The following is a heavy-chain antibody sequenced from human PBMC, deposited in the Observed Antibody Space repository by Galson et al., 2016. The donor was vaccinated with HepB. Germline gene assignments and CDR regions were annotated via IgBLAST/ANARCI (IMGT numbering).Heavy chain of an antibody. CDR1: GGSISTDNW. Sequence: ETLSLTCAVSGGSISTDNWWSWVRQPPGAGLEWIGQVYHGGGTHYHPSLKSRVTMSVDKSTNQFSLSLTSATAADTAIYYCARIGEYSSSWYTAYDMWGRGTMVTVSS. V-gene: IGHV4-4*02. CDR3: ARIGEYSSSWYTAYDM. D-gene: IGHD6-13*01. J-gene: IGHJ3*02. CDR2: VYHGGGT.